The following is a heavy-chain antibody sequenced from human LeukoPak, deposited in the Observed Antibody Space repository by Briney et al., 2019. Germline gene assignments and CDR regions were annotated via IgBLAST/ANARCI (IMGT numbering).Heavy chain of an antibody. CDR2: IYYSGST. V-gene: IGHV4-59*01. CDR3: ARVVDTYDSGYMDV. CDR1: GGSISSYY. D-gene: IGHD5-12*01. Sequence: SQTLSLTCTVSGGSISSYYWSWLRQPPGKGLEWIGYIYYSGSTNYNPSLKSRVTISVDTSKNQFSLKLSSVTAADTAVYYCARVVDTYDSGYMDVWGKGTTVTVSS. J-gene: IGHJ6*03.